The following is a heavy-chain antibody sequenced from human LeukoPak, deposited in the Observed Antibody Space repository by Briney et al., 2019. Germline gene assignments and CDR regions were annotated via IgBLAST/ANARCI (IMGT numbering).Heavy chain of an antibody. CDR1: GFTFSSYE. J-gene: IGHJ4*02. CDR2: ISSSGITI. CDR3: ARGVDY. D-gene: IGHD3-16*01. Sequence: GGSLRLSCAASGFTFSSYEMNWVRQAPGKGLEWVSHISSSGITIYYADSVKGRFTISRDNAQKSLNLQMNSLRAEDTAVYYCARGVDYWGQGTLVTVSS. V-gene: IGHV3-48*03.